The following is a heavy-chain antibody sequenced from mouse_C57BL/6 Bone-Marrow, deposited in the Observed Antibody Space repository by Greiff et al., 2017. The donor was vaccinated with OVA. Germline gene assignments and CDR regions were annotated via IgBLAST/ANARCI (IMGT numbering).Heavy chain of an antibody. D-gene: IGHD1-1*01. CDR2: IRLKSDNYAT. V-gene: IGHV6-3*01. CDR1: GFTFSNYW. CDR3: TEDTTVVDWYFDV. Sequence: DVMLVESGGGLVQPGGSMKLSCVASGFTFSNYWMNWVRQSPEKGLEWVAQIRLKSDNYATHYAVSVKGRFTISRDDSKSSVYLQMNNLRAEDTGIYYCTEDTTVVDWYFDVWGTGTTVTVSS. J-gene: IGHJ1*03.